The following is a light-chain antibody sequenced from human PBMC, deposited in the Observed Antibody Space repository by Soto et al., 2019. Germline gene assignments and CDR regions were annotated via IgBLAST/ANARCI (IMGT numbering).Light chain of an antibody. V-gene: IGLV2-14*01. J-gene: IGLJ1*01. CDR3: SSYASTSTAV. CDR2: EVN. CDR1: SSDVGAYNY. Sequence: QSVLTQPASVSGSPGQSITISCTGTSSDVGAYNYVSWYQQHPGKAPKLMIYEVNSRPSGVSNRFSGSKSSITASLTISGLQAEGEADYYCSSYASTSTAVFGTGTKVTVL.